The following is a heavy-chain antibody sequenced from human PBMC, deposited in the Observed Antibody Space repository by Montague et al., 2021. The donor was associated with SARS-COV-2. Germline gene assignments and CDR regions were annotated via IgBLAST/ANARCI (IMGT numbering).Heavy chain of an antibody. CDR3: AGRGVRYSSSWYSYWFDP. D-gene: IGHD6-13*01. J-gene: IGHJ5*02. CDR1: GGSISSSSYY. CDR2: IYYSGST. Sequence: SETLSLTCTVSGGSISSSSYYWGWIRQPPGKGLEWIGSIYYSGSTYYNPSLKSRVTISVDTSKNQFSLKLSSVTAADTAVYYCAGRGVRYSSSWYSYWFDPWGQGTLVTVS. V-gene: IGHV4-39*01.